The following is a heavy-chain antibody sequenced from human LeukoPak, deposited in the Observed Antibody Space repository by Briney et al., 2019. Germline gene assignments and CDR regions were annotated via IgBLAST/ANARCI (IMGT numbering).Heavy chain of an antibody. CDR1: GFTFTIHV. Sequence: GGALRLSCAASGFTFTIHVMSWVRHAPGEGLGWVSTITGGGGSTYYADSVKGRFTISRDNSKNTLFLQMNSLRAEDTAVYYCATLSLVRGVPNVHWGQGTLVTVSS. CDR2: ITGGGGST. D-gene: IGHD3-10*01. V-gene: IGHV3-23*01. CDR3: ATLSLVRGVPNVH. J-gene: IGHJ4*02.